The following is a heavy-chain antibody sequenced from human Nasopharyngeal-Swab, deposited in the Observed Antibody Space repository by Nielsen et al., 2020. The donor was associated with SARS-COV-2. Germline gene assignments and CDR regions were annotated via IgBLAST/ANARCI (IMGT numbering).Heavy chain of an antibody. J-gene: IGHJ4*02. CDR1: GFTFSSYS. D-gene: IGHD3-10*01. Sequence: GESLKISCAASGFTFSSYSMNWVRQAPGKGLEWVSSISSSSSYIYYADSVKGRFTISRDNAKNSLYLQMNSLRAGDTAVYYCAREITMVRGVMLDYWGQGTLVTVSS. CDR3: AREITMVRGVMLDY. V-gene: IGHV3-21*01. CDR2: ISSSSSYI.